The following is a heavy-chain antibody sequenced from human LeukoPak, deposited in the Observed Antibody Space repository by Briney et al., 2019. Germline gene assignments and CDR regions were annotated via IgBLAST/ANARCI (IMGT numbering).Heavy chain of an antibody. CDR3: ARDYADYVGYFIFDY. V-gene: IGHV3-23*01. Sequence: PGGSLRLSCAASGFTFNNYAMNWVRQAPGEGLEWVSSISGGGETTYYADSAKGRFTISRDNSQNTLYLQMNSLRAEDTAVYYCARDYADYVGYFIFDYWGQGTLVTVSS. CDR1: GFTFNNYA. J-gene: IGHJ4*02. CDR2: ISGGGETT. D-gene: IGHD4-17*01.